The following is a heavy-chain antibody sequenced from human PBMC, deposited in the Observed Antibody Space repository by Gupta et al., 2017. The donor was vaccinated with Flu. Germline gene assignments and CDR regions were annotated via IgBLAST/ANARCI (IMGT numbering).Heavy chain of an antibody. D-gene: IGHD3-9*01. Sequence: EVQLVESGGGLVQPGGSLRLSGVVSGFIFSNYEMTWVRQAPGKGLEWVSYISHSGSTISYADSVKGRFTISRDNAQNSLYLQMSSLRAEDTAVYYCARAFDPIHYYGMDVWGQGTTVTVSS. CDR3: ARAFDPIHYYGMDV. CDR1: GFIFSNYE. CDR2: ISHSGSTI. V-gene: IGHV3-48*03. J-gene: IGHJ6*02.